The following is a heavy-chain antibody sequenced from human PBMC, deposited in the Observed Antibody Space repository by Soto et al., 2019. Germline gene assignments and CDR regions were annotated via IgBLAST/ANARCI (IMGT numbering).Heavy chain of an antibody. CDR3: ARSSRDAYNYHAFDI. J-gene: IGHJ3*02. D-gene: IGHD5-12*01. Sequence: GGSLRLSCEASRFTYSSHDMHWVRQATGKALEWVASIGVAGDPYYPDSVKGRFTISRENAKNSLYLQMNRLRAGDTAVYYCARSSRDAYNYHAFDIWGQGTMVNVSS. CDR2: IGVAGDP. V-gene: IGHV3-13*05. CDR1: RFTYSSHD.